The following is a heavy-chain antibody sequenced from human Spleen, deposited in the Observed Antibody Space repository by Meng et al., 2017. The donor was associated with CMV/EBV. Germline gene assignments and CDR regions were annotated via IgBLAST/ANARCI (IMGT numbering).Heavy chain of an antibody. Sequence: GGSLRLSCAASGFTFSNYAMSWVRQAPGKGLEWVSPISAGGGGIYYADSVKGRFTVSRDNSKNSLYLQMNSLRAEDTAVYYCAKDREPIVVVPAAIGYWGQGTLVTVSS. J-gene: IGHJ4*02. CDR2: ISAGGGGI. CDR3: AKDREPIVVVPAAIGY. CDR1: GFTFSNYA. V-gene: IGHV3-23*01. D-gene: IGHD2-2*02.